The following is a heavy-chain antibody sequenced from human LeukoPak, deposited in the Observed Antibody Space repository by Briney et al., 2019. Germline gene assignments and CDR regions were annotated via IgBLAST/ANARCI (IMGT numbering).Heavy chain of an antibody. CDR2: IYYSGST. Sequence: PSETLSLTCTVSGGSISSYYWSWIRQPPGKGLEGIGYIYYSGSTNYNPSLTSRVTISVDTSKNQFSLKLSSVTAADTAVYYCARTKGGSYSIDYWGQGTLVTVSS. CDR3: ARTKGGSYSIDY. CDR1: GGSISSYY. D-gene: IGHD1-26*01. V-gene: IGHV4-59*01. J-gene: IGHJ4*02.